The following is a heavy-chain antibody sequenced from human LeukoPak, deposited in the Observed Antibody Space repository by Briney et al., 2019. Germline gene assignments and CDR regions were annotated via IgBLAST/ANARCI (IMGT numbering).Heavy chain of an antibody. D-gene: IGHD3-10*01. J-gene: IGHJ3*02. V-gene: IGHV4-59*01. CDR1: GGSISSYY. Sequence: SETLSLTCTVSGGSISSYYWSWIRQPPGKGLEWIGYIYYSGSTNYNPSLKSRVTISVDTSKNQFSLKLSSVTAADTAVYYCARVPMVRGVINNHDAFDIWGRGTMVTVSS. CDR3: ARVPMVRGVINNHDAFDI. CDR2: IYYSGST.